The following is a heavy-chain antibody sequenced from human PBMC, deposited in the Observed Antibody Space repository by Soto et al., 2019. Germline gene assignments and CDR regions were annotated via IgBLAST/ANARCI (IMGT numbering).Heavy chain of an antibody. CDR3: ARGGASYSGSYYYYGMDV. J-gene: IGHJ6*02. CDR1: GDRVSSNSAA. CDR2: TYYRSKWYN. D-gene: IGHD6-13*01. Sequence: SQTLSLTCAISGDRVSSNSAAWNWIRQSPSRGLEWLGRTYYRSKWYNDYAVSVKSRITINPDTSKNQFSLQLNSVTPEDTAVYYCARGGASYSGSYYYYGMDVWGQGTTVTVSS. V-gene: IGHV6-1*01.